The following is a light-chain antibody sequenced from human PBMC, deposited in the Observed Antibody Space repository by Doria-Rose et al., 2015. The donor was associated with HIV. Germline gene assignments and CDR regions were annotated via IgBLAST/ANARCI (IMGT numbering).Light chain of an antibody. CDR3: QQYNSYPYT. V-gene: IGKV1-5*03. Sequence: STLSASVGDRVTITCRASQSLSSWLAWYQQKPGKAPKLLIYTASGLESGVPSRFSGSGSGTEFTLTISSLQPDDFASYYCQQYNSYPYTFGQGTRLEIK. CDR1: QSLSSW. J-gene: IGKJ2*01. CDR2: TAS.